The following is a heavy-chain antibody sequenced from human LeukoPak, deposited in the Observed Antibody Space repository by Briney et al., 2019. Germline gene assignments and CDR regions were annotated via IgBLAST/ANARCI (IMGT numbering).Heavy chain of an antibody. CDR3: ARKNITMVRGVIIMFDYYYYYMDV. J-gene: IGHJ6*03. V-gene: IGHV4-34*01. Sequence: PSETLSLTCTVYGGSFSGYYWSWIRQPPGKGLEWIGEINHSGSTNYNPSLKSRVTISVDTSKNQFSLKLSSVTDADTAVYYCARKNITMVRGVIIMFDYYYYYMDVWGKGTTVTISS. CDR1: GGSFSGYY. CDR2: INHSGST. D-gene: IGHD3-10*01.